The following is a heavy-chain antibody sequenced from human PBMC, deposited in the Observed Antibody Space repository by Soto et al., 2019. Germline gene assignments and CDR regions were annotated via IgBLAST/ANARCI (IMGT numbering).Heavy chain of an antibody. CDR1: GGSVSSGSYY. CDR2: IYYSGST. Sequence: LSLTCTVSGGSVSSGSYYWSWMRQPPGRGLEWIGYIYYSGSTNYNPSLKSRVSISLETSKNQFSLKLSSVTAADTAVYYCAREGDRTANTFDCWGPGTLVTVSS. CDR3: AREGDRTANTFDC. J-gene: IGHJ4*02. D-gene: IGHD1-1*01. V-gene: IGHV4-61*01.